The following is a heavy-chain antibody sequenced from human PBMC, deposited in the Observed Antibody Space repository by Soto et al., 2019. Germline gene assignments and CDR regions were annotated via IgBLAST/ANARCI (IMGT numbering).Heavy chain of an antibody. Sequence: PGGSLRLSCAASGFTFSSYAMHWVRQAPGKGLEWVAVISYDGSNKYYADSVKGRFTISRDNSKNTLYLQMNSLRAEDTAVYYCARSIAVARYYYYGMDVWGQGTTVTVSS. CDR1: GFTFSSYA. CDR3: ARSIAVARYYYYGMDV. CDR2: ISYDGSNK. V-gene: IGHV3-30-3*01. D-gene: IGHD6-19*01. J-gene: IGHJ6*02.